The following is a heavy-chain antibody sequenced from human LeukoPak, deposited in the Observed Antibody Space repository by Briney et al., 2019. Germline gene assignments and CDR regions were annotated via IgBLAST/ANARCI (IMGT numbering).Heavy chain of an antibody. CDR3: AKDLNFGDGRWEFDP. CDR2: ILASGTT. V-gene: IGHV3-23*01. J-gene: IGHJ5*02. D-gene: IGHD3-10*01. CDR1: GFTFGGFA. Sequence: GGSLRLSCAASGFTFGGFAMAWVRQTPGRGLERVSGILASGTTYYADSVTGRFTIYRENSNNILFLQMNSLRVDDTAVYFCAKDLNFGDGRWEFDPWGPGTLVTV.